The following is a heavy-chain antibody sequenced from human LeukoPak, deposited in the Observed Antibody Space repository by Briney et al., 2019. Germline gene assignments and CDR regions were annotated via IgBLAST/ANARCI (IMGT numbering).Heavy chain of an antibody. CDR1: GYNFTNYG. CDR3: ARVGRLKSGSNIY. CDR2: ISGYNGNT. V-gene: IGHV1-18*01. D-gene: IGHD1-26*01. Sequence: ASVKVSCRGFGYNFTNYGISWVRQAPGQRLEWMGWISGYNGNTDYAQKFQARVTMTTDTSTSTGHLELRSLRSDDTAVYYCARVGRLKSGSNIYWGRGTLVTVSS. J-gene: IGHJ4*02.